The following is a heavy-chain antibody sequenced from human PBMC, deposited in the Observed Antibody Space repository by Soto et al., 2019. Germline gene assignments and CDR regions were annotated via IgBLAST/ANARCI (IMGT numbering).Heavy chain of an antibody. D-gene: IGHD3-3*01. V-gene: IGHV1-18*01. CDR2: ISAYNGNT. CDR1: GYTFTSYG. Sequence: ASVKVSCKASGYTFTSYGIGWVRQAPGQGLEWMGWISAYNGNTNYAQKLQGRVTMTTDTSTSTAYIELRSLRSDDTAVYYCARGAYVLRFLVWLFPAPSDGMDVWGQGTTVTVSS. CDR3: ARGAYVLRFLVWLFPAPSDGMDV. J-gene: IGHJ6*02.